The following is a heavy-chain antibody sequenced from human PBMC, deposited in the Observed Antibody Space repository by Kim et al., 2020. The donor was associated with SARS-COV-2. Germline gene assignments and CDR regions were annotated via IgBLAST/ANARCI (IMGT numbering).Heavy chain of an antibody. CDR2: T. V-gene: IGHV4-31*02. Sequence: TYYNPSLKSRVTISVDTSKNQFSLKLSSVTAADTAVYYCARAIVVGIFDYWGQGTLVTVSS. J-gene: IGHJ4*02. D-gene: IGHD3-22*01. CDR3: ARAIVVGIFDY.